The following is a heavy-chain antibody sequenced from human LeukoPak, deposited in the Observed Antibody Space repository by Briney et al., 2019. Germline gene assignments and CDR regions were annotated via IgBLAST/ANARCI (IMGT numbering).Heavy chain of an antibody. J-gene: IGHJ4*02. V-gene: IGHV3-30-3*01. Sequence: GGSLRLSCAASGFTFSSYAMHWVRQAPGKGLQWLALTSDDGSAKYYADSVKGRFTVSRDNSQNTLYLQMNSLRADETAIYYCARAPGGFHGDYSPIAYWGQGTLVTVSS. CDR2: TSDDGSAK. CDR3: ARAPGGFHGDYSPIAY. CDR1: GFTFSSYA. D-gene: IGHD4-17*01.